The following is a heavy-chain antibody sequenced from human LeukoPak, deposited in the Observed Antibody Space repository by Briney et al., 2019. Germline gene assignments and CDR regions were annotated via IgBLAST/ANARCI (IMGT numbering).Heavy chain of an antibody. CDR1: GYTFTGYY. J-gene: IGHJ4*02. D-gene: IGHD5-18*01. V-gene: IGHV1-2*02. CDR3: ARVARPRGYSYGYSF. Sequence: ASVKVSCKASGYTFTGYYMHWVRQAPGQGLEWMGWINPNSGGTNYAQKFQGRVTMTRDTSISTAYMELSRLRSDDTAVYYCARVARPRGYSYGYSFWGQGTLVTVSS. CDR2: INPNSGGT.